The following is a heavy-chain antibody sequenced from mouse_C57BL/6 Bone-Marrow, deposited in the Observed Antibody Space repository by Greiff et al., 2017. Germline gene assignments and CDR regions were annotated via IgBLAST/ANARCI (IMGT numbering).Heavy chain of an antibody. CDR2: IDPSDSYT. CDR1: GYTFTSYW. V-gene: IGHV1-69*01. CDR3: ASAVYGYDAGFAY. Sequence: QVQLQQPGAELVMPGASVKLSCKASGYTFTSYWMHWVKQRPGQGLDWIGEIDPSDSYTNYNQKFKGKSTLTVDQSSSTAYMQLSSLTSEDSAVYYCASAVYGYDAGFAYWGQGTLVTVSA. D-gene: IGHD2-2*01. J-gene: IGHJ3*01.